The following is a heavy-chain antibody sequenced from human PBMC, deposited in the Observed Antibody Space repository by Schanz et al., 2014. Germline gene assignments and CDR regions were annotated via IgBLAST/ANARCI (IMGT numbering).Heavy chain of an antibody. J-gene: IGHJ4*02. CDR1: GFNFNTYA. CDR2: LTEGGGGT. Sequence: EVQLLESGGGLAQPGGSLRLACAASGFNFNTYAMSWVSQAPGKGLEWVSGLTEGGGGTYYTDAVKGRFTISRDNLKNTVYLQMNSLRAGDTAIYYCAKDLAAVGVFDYWGQGSLVNVSP. CDR3: AKDLAAVGVFDY. V-gene: IGHV3-23*01. D-gene: IGHD6-13*01.